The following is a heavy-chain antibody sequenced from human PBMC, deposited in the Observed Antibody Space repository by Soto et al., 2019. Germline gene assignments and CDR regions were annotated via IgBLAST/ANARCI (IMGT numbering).Heavy chain of an antibody. V-gene: IGHV4-28*01. CDR2: FYYSGST. J-gene: IGHJ4*02. CDR3: ARRWGSAADY. D-gene: IGHD2-15*01. CDR1: GGSISGSNW. Sequence: SETLSLTCAVSGGSISGSNWGGWLRQPPGKGLEWIGYFYYSGSTNYNPSLRSRVTISVDTSKIQFSLKLSSVTAADTAVYYCARRWGSAADYWGQGTLVTVSS.